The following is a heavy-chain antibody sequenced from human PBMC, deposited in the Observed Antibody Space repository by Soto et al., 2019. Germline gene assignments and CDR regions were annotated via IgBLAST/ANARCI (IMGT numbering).Heavy chain of an antibody. D-gene: IGHD2-15*01. Sequence: ASVKVSCKASGYTFSIYNMHWVRQAPGQGLEWMGIINPSGGRTSYAQKFQGRVTMTRDTSASTVYMELSSLRSEDTAVYYCARGDIYCSGGSCYIAPRGQGTLVTVSS. CDR2: INPSGGRT. CDR3: ARGDIYCSGGSCYIAP. V-gene: IGHV1-46*03. J-gene: IGHJ5*02. CDR1: GYTFSIYN.